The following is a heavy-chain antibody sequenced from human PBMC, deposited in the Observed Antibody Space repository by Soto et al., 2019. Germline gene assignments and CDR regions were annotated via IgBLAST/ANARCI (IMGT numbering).Heavy chain of an antibody. V-gene: IGHV3-48*02. D-gene: IGHD2-15*01. CDR3: ARVVVDIPAGSYYAMDV. J-gene: IGHJ6*02. CDR1: GFTFSSFH. CDR2: ITSSSDTI. Sequence: GGSLRLSCAASGFTFSSFHMNWVRQAPGRGLEWVAYITSSSDTIYYSDSVKGRFTISRDNGKNSLFLQMNSLRDEDTAVYYCARVVVDIPAGSYYAMDVWGRGTTVTVSS.